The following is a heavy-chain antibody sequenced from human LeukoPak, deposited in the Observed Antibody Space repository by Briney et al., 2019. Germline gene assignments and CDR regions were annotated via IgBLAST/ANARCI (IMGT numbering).Heavy chain of an antibody. CDR3: ARSYSSSWNFDY. J-gene: IGHJ4*02. V-gene: IGHV3-13*04. Sequence: GGSLRLSCAASGFTFSSYDMHWVRQATGKGLEWVSAIGTAGDTYYSGSVKGRFTISRENAKNSLYLQMNSLRAGDTAVYYCARSYSSSWNFDYWGRGTLVTVSS. CDR1: GFTFSSYD. D-gene: IGHD6-13*01. CDR2: IGTAGDT.